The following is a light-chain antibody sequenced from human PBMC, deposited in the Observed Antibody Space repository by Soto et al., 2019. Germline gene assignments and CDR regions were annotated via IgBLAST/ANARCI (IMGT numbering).Light chain of an antibody. CDR1: SSDVGRYNY. CDR3: NSYAGGDWV. V-gene: IGLV2-8*01. Sequence: QSALTQPPSASGSLGQSVTIPCTGTSSDVGRYNYVSWYQQHPGKVPKLLIYEVSNRPSGVPDRFSGSKSGNTASLTVSGLQAEDKADYYCNSYAGGDWVFGVGTKVTVL. CDR2: EVS. J-gene: IGLJ3*02.